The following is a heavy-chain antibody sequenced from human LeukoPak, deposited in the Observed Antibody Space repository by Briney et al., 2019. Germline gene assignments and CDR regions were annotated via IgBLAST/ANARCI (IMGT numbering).Heavy chain of an antibody. V-gene: IGHV4-39*01. CDR3: ARVLVSGTYSFNY. CDR2: IYYSGST. D-gene: IGHD1-26*01. Sequence: PSETLSLTCTVSGGSISSSSYYWGWLRQPPGKGLEWIGSIYYSGSTYYNPSLKSRVTISVDTSKNQFSLKLSSVTAADTAVYYCARVLVSGTYSFNYGGQGPLVTVSA. CDR1: GGSISSSSYY. J-gene: IGHJ4*02.